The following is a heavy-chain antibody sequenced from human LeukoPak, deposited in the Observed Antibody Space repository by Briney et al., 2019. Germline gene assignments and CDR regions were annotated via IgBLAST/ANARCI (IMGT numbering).Heavy chain of an antibody. CDR3: ANTPSLYYDSSGNYFDY. J-gene: IGHJ4*02. Sequence: GGSLRLSCAASGFTFSSYAMSWVRQAPGKGLEWVSAISGSGGSTYYAGSVKGRFTISRDNSKNTLYLQMNSLRAKDTAVYYCANTPSLYYDSSGNYFDYWGQGTLVTVSS. D-gene: IGHD3-22*01. CDR2: ISGSGGST. V-gene: IGHV3-23*01. CDR1: GFTFSSYA.